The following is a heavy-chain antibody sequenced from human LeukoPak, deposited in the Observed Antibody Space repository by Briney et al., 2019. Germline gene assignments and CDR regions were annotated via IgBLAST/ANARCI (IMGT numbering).Heavy chain of an antibody. CDR2: IIPILGRV. J-gene: IGHJ4*02. Sequence: SVKVSCKAYGVTFGSHGISWVRQAPGQGLEGMGRIIPILGRVDYAQSFQGRVSITADTSTTTAYMELDSLTSADTAVYFCARTITMPGLDYWGQGTLVTVSS. CDR3: ARTITMPGLDY. D-gene: IGHD3-9*01. CDR1: GVTFGSHG. V-gene: IGHV1-69*04.